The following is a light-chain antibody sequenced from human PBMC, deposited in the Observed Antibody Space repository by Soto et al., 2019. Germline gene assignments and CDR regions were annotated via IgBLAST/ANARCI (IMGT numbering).Light chain of an antibody. CDR2: GAS. CDR1: QSVDTTF. CDR3: QQYMSSLT. V-gene: IGKV3-20*01. Sequence: EIVLTQSPGSLSLSPGQRATLSCRASQSVDTTFFAWYQKNPGQAPRLLIYGASKRATGIPDRFSGSGSGTDFTLIISRLEPEDFAVYYCQQYMSSLTFGQGTKVEIK. J-gene: IGKJ1*01.